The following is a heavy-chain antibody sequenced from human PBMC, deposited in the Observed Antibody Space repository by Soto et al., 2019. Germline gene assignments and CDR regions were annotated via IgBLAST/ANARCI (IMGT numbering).Heavy chain of an antibody. J-gene: IGHJ4*02. D-gene: IGHD6-19*01. CDR1: GLTFSSFT. CDR2: INSNGGST. V-gene: IGHV3-64D*08. Sequence: EVQLVESGGGLVQPGGSLRLSCSASGLTFSSFTMHWVRQAPGKGLEYVSAINSNGGSTYYADSVKGRFTISRDNPKNTLYLQMSSLRPEDTAVYSCVTNSGWSLRDFDYWGQGTLVTVSS. CDR3: VTNSGWSLRDFDY.